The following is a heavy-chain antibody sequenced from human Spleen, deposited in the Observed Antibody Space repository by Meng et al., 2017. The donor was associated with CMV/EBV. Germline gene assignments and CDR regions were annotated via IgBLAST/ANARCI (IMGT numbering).Heavy chain of an antibody. D-gene: IGHD6-13*01. CDR1: GYTFTGYY. CDR2: INPNSGGT. V-gene: IGHV1-2*02. CDR3: ARASGIAAAGPYYYHGMDV. J-gene: IGHJ6*02. Sequence: ASVKVSCKASGYTFTGYYMHWVRQAPGQGLEWMGWINPNSGGTNYAQKFQGRVTMTRDTSISTAYMELSRLRSDDTAVYYCARASGIAAAGPYYYHGMDVWGQGTTVTVSS.